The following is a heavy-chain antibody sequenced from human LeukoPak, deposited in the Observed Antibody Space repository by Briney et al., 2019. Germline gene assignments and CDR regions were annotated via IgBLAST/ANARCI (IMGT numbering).Heavy chain of an antibody. D-gene: IGHD3-22*01. CDR1: GFTFSSYS. Sequence: GGSLRLSCAASGFTFSSYSMNWVRQAPGKGLEWVSKISRGSSSIYYADSVKGRFTISRDNAKNSLYLQMNSLRDEDTAVYYCARDFSGSIKTYYYDSSGPLTGYWGQGTLVTVSS. J-gene: IGHJ4*02. V-gene: IGHV3-48*02. CDR3: ARDFSGSIKTYYYDSSGPLTGY. CDR2: ISRGSSSI.